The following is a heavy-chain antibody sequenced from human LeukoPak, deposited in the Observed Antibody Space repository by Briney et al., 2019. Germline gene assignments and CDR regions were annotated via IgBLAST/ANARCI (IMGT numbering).Heavy chain of an antibody. CDR3: ARRGIVVVVAATNWFDP. J-gene: IGHJ5*02. Sequence: PSETLSLTCAVYGGSFSGYYWSWIRQPPGKGLEWIGEINHSGSTNYNPSLKSRVTISVDTSKNQFSLKLSSVTAADTAVYYCARRGIVVVVAATNWFDPWGQGTLVTVSS. CDR1: GGSFSGYY. CDR2: INHSGST. V-gene: IGHV4-34*01. D-gene: IGHD2-15*01.